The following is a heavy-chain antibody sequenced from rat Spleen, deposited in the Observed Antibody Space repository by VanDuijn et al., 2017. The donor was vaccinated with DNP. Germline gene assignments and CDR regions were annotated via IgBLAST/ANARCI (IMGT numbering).Heavy chain of an antibody. CDR2: ITNTGDTT. Sequence: EVQLVESGGGPVQPGRSLKLSCVASGFIFSNYWMTWIRQAPGKGLEWVASITNTGDTTYYPDSVKGRFTISRDNAKSTLYLQMDSLRSEDTATYYCARHNSGYDVMDAWGQGASVTVSS. CDR1: GFIFSNYW. V-gene: IGHV5-31*01. J-gene: IGHJ4*01. D-gene: IGHD4-3*01. CDR3: ARHNSGYDVMDA.